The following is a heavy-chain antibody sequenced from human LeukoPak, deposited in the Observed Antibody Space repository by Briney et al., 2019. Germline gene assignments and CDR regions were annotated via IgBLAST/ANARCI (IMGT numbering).Heavy chain of an antibody. Sequence: GGSLRLSCAASGFTVSSNYMSWVRQAPGKGLEWVSVIYSGGSTYYADSVKGRFTISRDDAKNSLYLQMNNLRDEDTAVYYCARRFDSWGQGTLVTVSS. J-gene: IGHJ4*02. CDR2: IYSGGST. V-gene: IGHV3-66*01. CDR3: ARRFDS. CDR1: GFTVSSNY.